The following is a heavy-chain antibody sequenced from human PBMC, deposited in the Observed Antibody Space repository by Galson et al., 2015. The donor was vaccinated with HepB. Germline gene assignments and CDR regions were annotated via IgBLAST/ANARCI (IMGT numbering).Heavy chain of an antibody. CDR3: ARGWWLLQGRWFDP. CDR2: KNPNSGNT. Sequence: SVMVSCKASGYTFTSYDINWVRQATGQGLEWMGWKNPNSGNTGYAQKFQGRVTMTRNTSISTAYMELSSLRSEDTAVYYCARGWWLLQGRWFDPWGQGTLVTVSS. V-gene: IGHV1-8*01. D-gene: IGHD6-19*01. CDR1: GYTFTSYD. J-gene: IGHJ5*02.